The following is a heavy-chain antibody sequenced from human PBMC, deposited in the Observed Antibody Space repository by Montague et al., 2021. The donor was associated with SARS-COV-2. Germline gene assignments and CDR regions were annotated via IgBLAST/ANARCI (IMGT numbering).Heavy chain of an antibody. V-gene: IGHV4-39*07. CDR1: GASISSSDYY. Sequence: SETLSLTCSVSGASISSSDYYWGWIRQPPGKGLEWIGYFYSVGSTDYNPSLKSRATISRDTSKNQFSLKVRSVTAADTAVYYCARETMTADAFDIWGQGTMVTISS. J-gene: IGHJ3*02. D-gene: IGHD1-14*01. CDR2: FYSVGST. CDR3: ARETMTADAFDI.